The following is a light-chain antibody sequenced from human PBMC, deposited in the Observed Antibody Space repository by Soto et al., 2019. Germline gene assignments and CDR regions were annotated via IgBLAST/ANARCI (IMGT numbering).Light chain of an antibody. CDR1: QSVSSN. V-gene: IGKV3-15*01. Sequence: EIVMTQSPANLSVSPGERATLSCRASQSVSSNLAWYQQKPGQAPRLLIYGASTRANGIPARFSGSGYGTEFALTISSLQSEDFAVYYCQEYNNWAPWTLRQGTKVEIK. CDR2: GAS. J-gene: IGKJ1*01. CDR3: QEYNNWAPWT.